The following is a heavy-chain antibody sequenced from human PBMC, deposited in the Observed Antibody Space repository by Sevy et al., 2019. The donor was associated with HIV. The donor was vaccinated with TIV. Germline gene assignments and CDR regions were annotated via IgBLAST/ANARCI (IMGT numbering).Heavy chain of an antibody. Sequence: SETLSLTCTRSGGSISSYYWSWIRQPAGKGLEWIGRIYTSGSTNYNPSLKSRVTMSVDTSKNQFSLKLSSVTAADTAVYYCARDLDGYNAAPSHFDYWGQGTLVTVSS. CDR1: GGSISSYY. J-gene: IGHJ4*02. CDR2: IYTSGST. D-gene: IGHD5-12*01. V-gene: IGHV4-4*07. CDR3: ARDLDGYNAAPSHFDY.